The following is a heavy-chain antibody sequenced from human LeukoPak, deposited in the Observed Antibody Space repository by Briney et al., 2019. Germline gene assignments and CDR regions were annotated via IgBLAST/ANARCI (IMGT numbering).Heavy chain of an antibody. V-gene: IGHV4-31*03. Sequence: SQTLSLTCTVSGGSISSGGYYWSWIRQHPGKGLEWIGYIYYSGSTYYNPSLKSRVTISVDTSKNQFSLKLSSVTAADTAVYYCAREKRPYDGSGYYPGDYYYYGMDVWGQGTTVTVSS. CDR1: GGSISSGGYY. J-gene: IGHJ6*02. CDR3: AREKRPYDGSGYYPGDYYYYGMDV. CDR2: IYYSGST. D-gene: IGHD3-22*01.